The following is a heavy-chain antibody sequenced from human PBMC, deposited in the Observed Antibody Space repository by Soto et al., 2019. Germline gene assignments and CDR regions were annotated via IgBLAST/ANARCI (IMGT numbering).Heavy chain of an antibody. CDR1: GYTLTELY. CDR3: ATATGIATTAPYYCGMDV. J-gene: IGHJ6*04. Sequence: QVQLVQSGAEVKKPGASVKVSCKVSGYTLTELYMHWVRQAPGKGLEGMGGFDLEDGETIYAQKFQGRVTMTEDTTTDAAYMERSSLRSEDTAVYYCATATGIATTAPYYCGMDVWGEGTTVTVSS. CDR2: FDLEDGET. D-gene: IGHD6-13*01. V-gene: IGHV1-24*01.